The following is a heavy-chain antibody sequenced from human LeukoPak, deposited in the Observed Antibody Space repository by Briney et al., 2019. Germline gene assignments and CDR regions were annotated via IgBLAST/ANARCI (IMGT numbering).Heavy chain of an antibody. D-gene: IGHD6-19*01. Sequence: GGSLRLSCAASGFTFSSYAMHWVRQAPGKGLEWVAVISYDGSNKYYADSVKGRFTISRDNSKNTLYLQMNSLRAEDTAVYFCARGLYDTSGWPLGAFDFWGQGTMVTVSS. CDR1: GFTFSSYA. J-gene: IGHJ3*01. V-gene: IGHV3-30-3*01. CDR2: ISYDGSNK. CDR3: ARGLYDTSGWPLGAFDF.